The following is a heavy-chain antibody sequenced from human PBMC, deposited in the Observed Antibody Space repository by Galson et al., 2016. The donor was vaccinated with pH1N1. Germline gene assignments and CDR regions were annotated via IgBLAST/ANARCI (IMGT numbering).Heavy chain of an antibody. CDR1: GYIFTNYY. Sequence: SVKVSCKASGYIFTNYYIHWVRQAPGQGLEWMGWINPNSGGTKFPQKFQGRVTMTRDTSITTAYMNLSSLGFDDTAVYYCASGASYVSGSYRRVQDYWGQGTRVTVPS. CDR2: INPNSGGT. D-gene: IGHD1-26*01. J-gene: IGHJ4*02. CDR3: ASGASYVSGSYRRVQDY. V-gene: IGHV1-2*02.